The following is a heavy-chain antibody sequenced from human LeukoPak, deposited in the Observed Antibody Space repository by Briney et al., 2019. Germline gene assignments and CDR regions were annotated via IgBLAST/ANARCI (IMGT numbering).Heavy chain of an antibody. V-gene: IGHV3-74*01. J-gene: IGHJ6*02. Sequence: GGSLRLSCAASGFIFSGWWMHWVRQAPGKGLVWVSRIKSGGSRLYSDSGRGRFTISRNNCKNKLDLPKNNLRPEDTAVYYCARDNYYTMDVWGQGTTVTVSS. CDR1: GFIFSGWW. CDR2: IKSGGSR. CDR3: ARDNYYTMDV.